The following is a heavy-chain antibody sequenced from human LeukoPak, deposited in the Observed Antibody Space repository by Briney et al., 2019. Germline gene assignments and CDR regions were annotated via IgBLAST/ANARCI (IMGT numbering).Heavy chain of an antibody. D-gene: IGHD6-19*01. CDR1: SGSFNGYY. Sequence: SETLSLTCAVYSGSFNGYYWSWIRQFPGKGLEWMGEINDSGNTNYNPSLKSRVTLSVDTSKNQFSLRLGSVTAADTAVYYCARRLVNDADSQVSDDWGQGILVTVSS. V-gene: IGHV4-34*01. J-gene: IGHJ4*02. CDR2: INDSGNT. CDR3: ARRLVNDADSQVSDD.